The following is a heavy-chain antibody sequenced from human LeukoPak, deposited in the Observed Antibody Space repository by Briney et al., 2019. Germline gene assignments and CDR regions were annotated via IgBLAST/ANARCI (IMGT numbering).Heavy chain of an antibody. CDR3: ARGVATITNYYYGMDV. Sequence: GGSLRLSCAASGFTFSSYAMHWVRQAPGKGLEWVAVISYDGSNKYYADSVKGRFTISRDNSKNTLYLQMNSLRAEDTAVYYCARGVATITNYYYGMDVWGQGTTVTVSS. CDR2: ISYDGSNK. V-gene: IGHV3-30-3*01. CDR1: GFTFSSYA. J-gene: IGHJ6*02. D-gene: IGHD5-12*01.